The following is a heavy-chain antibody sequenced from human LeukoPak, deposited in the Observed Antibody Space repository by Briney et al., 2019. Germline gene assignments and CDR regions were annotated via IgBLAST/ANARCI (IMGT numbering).Heavy chain of an antibody. CDR2: ITNSYI. V-gene: IGHV3-21*01. J-gene: IGHJ4*02. CDR1: GFTFSSYS. D-gene: IGHD3-10*01. Sequence: PGGSLRLSCAASGFTFSSYSMNWARQAPGKGLEWVSSITNSYIYYAESVKGRFTISRDNAKNSLYLQMNRLRAEDTAVYYCARGSRSGSYYFDYWGQGTVVTVSS. CDR3: ARGSRSGSYYFDY.